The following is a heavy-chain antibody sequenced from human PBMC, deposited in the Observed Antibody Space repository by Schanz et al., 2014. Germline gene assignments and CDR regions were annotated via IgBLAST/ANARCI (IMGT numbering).Heavy chain of an antibody. CDR1: GFSFSSYA. V-gene: IGHV3-23*01. Sequence: EVQLLESGGGLVEPGGSLRLSCAASGFSFSSYAMGWVRQARGKGLEWLSVISASGGDTYYADSVKGRFFISRDNAKNSLYLQMKSLRVDDTAVYYCAREQTIFGVTYTDAYDVWGRGTMVTVSS. CDR3: AREQTIFGVTYTDAYDV. D-gene: IGHD3-3*01. CDR2: ISASGGDT. J-gene: IGHJ3*01.